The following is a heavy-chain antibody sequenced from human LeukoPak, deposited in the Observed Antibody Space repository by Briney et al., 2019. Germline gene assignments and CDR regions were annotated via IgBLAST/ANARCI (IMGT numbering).Heavy chain of an antibody. Sequence: GGSLRLSCAASEFSFSIYSMNWVRQAPGKGLEWVSYISSSSSSIYYADSAKGRFAISRDNAKNSLYLQMNSLRAEDTAIYYCARETGYDSYFDSWGQGTLVSVSS. CDR1: EFSFSIYS. V-gene: IGHV3-48*01. D-gene: IGHD5-12*01. CDR2: ISSSSSSI. J-gene: IGHJ4*02. CDR3: ARETGYDSYFDS.